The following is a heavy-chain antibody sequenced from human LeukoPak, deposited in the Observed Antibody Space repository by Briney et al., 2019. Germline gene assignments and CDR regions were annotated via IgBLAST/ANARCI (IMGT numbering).Heavy chain of an antibody. D-gene: IGHD5-12*01. J-gene: IGHJ4*02. Sequence: GGSLRLSCAPSGFTFTPYAMSCVPEAPGKGVEGVLTISDSGASTYYADSVKGRFTISRDNSKNTLYLQMNSLRAEDTAVYYCAKSHSVGYRGYFDYWGQGTLVTVSS. CDR3: AKSHSVGYRGYFDY. CDR2: ISDSGAST. V-gene: IGHV3-23*01. CDR1: GFTFTPYA.